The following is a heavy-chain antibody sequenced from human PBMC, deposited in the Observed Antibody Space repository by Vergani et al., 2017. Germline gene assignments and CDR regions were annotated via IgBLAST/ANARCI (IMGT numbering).Heavy chain of an antibody. V-gene: IGHV4-34*01. J-gene: IGHJ5*02. CDR3: ARGLYYDFWSGRNWFDP. Sequence: QVQLQQWGAGLLKPSETLSLTCAVYGGSFSGYYWSWIRQPPGKGLEWIGEINHSGSTNYNPSLKSRVTISVDTSKNQFSLKLSSVTAADTAVYYCARGLYYDFWSGRNWFDPWGQGTLVTVSS. D-gene: IGHD3-3*01. CDR2: INHSGST. CDR1: GGSFSGYY.